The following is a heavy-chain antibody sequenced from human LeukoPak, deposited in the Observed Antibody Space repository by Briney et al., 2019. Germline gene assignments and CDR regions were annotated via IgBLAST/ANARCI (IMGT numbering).Heavy chain of an antibody. D-gene: IGHD1-26*01. CDR3: AKNSGTYFY. CDR2: ISDTGGSI. Sequence: GGSLRLSCAASGFTFSDHGMTWVRQAAGKGLEWVSTISDTGGSISYADSVKGRFTISRDNSENTVYLQMDSLRADDTALYYCAKNSGTYFYWGQGTRVTVSS. CDR1: GFTFSDHG. J-gene: IGHJ4*02. V-gene: IGHV3-23*01.